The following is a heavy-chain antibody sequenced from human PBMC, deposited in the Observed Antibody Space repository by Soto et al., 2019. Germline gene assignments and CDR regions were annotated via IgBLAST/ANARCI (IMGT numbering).Heavy chain of an antibody. CDR2: ISSSGPS. CDR3: ARVRAPFDYCYAMDV. CDR1: GDSISRGKHC. D-gene: IGHD3-16*01. J-gene: IGHJ6*02. V-gene: IGHV4-30-4*01. Sequence: PSQRLPLTGTVSGDSISRGKHCWSWIRQPPGKGLERFGYISSSGPSYYNPSLKSRLTMPLYASQNQFSLKLNTLTDAHTPVYFCARVRAPFDYCYAMDVWGQGTTVTVSS.